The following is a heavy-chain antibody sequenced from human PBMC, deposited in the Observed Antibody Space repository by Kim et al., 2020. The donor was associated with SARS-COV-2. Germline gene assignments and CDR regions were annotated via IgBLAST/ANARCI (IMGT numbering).Heavy chain of an antibody. CDR1: GFTFDDYA. CDR3: AKENPNYYDSSGYHGWGAFDI. V-gene: IGHV3-9*01. CDR2: ISWNSGSI. J-gene: IGHJ3*02. Sequence: GGSLRLSCAASGFTFDDYAMHWVRQAPGKGLEWVSGISWNSGSIGYADSVKGRFTISRDNAKNSLYLQMNSLRAEDTALYYCAKENPNYYDSSGYHGWGAFDIWGQRTMVTVSS. D-gene: IGHD3-22*01.